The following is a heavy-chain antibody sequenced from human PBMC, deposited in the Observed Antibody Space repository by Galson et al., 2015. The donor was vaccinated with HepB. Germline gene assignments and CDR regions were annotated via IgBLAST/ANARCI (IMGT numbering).Heavy chain of an antibody. Sequence: SEPLSLTCAVYGGSFSGYYWSWIRQPPGKGLEWIGEINHSGSTNYNPSLKSRVTISVDTSKNQFSLKLSSVTAADTAVYYCARVMEYQLLSYYYYYMDVWGKGTTVTVSS. CDR2: INHSGST. CDR1: GGSFSGYY. V-gene: IGHV4-34*01. D-gene: IGHD2-2*01. CDR3: ARVMEYQLLSYYYYYMDV. J-gene: IGHJ6*03.